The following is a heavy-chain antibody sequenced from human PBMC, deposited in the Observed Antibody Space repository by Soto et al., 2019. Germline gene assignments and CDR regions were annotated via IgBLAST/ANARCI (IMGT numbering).Heavy chain of an antibody. CDR1: GGSINSGDYY. CDR3: ARATRHYDILTGYYLPFDY. J-gene: IGHJ4*02. D-gene: IGHD3-9*01. CDR2: IYYSGST. V-gene: IGHV4-30-4*01. Sequence: SETLSLTCTVSGGSINSGDYYWSWLRQSPGKGLEWIGYIYYSGSTYYNPSLKSRVTISVDTSKNQFSLKLSSVTAADTAVYYCARATRHYDILTGYYLPFDYWGQGTLVTVSS.